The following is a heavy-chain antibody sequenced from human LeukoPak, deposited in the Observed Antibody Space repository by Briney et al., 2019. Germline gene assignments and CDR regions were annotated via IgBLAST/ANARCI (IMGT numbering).Heavy chain of an antibody. CDR3: ASPYYDSSGYYYVNDY. Sequence: SETLSLTCTVSGGSISSSSYYWGWIRQPPGKGLEWIGSIYYSGSTYYNPSLKSRVTISVDTSKNQFSLKLSSATAADTAVYYCASPYYDSSGYYYVNDYWGQGTLVTVSS. D-gene: IGHD3-22*01. J-gene: IGHJ4*02. V-gene: IGHV4-39*01. CDR1: GGSISSSSYY. CDR2: IYYSGST.